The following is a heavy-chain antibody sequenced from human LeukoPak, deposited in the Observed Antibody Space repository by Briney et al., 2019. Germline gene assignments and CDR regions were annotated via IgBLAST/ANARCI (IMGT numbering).Heavy chain of an antibody. D-gene: IGHD1-26*01. CDR1: GFTFSSYA. CDR2: ISGSGGST. V-gene: IGHV3-23*01. J-gene: IGHJ4*02. CDR3: AKDEGGSASPMGGSYPYDY. Sequence: GGSLRLSCAASGFTFSSYAMSWVRQAPGKGLEWVSAISGSGGSTYYADSVKGRFTISRDNSKNTLYLQMRSLRAEDTAVYYCAKDEGGSASPMGGSYPYDYWGQGTLDTVSS.